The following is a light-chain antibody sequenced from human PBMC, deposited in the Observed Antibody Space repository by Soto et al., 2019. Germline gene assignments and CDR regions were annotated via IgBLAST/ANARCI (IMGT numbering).Light chain of an antibody. V-gene: IGKV3-20*01. CDR3: QQYGISPRT. Sequence: ETVLTQSPGTMSLSPGERATLSCRASQSISRSYLAWYQQKPGQATRLLIYGASSRATGIPDRFSGSGSGTDFTLTISRLEPEDFAVYYCQQYGISPRTFGQGTKVEIK. J-gene: IGKJ1*01. CDR1: QSISRSY. CDR2: GAS.